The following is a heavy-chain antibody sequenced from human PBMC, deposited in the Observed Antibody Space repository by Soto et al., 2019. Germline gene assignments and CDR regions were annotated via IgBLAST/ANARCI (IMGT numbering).Heavy chain of an antibody. CDR3: ARHVPFGGILGHYFDN. Sequence: QLQLQESGPGLVKPSETLSLTCTVSAGSISYSTYYWGWIRQPPGKGLEWIGSMYHSGTTYYNPALKSRLTLSVATPKNQFSLKLSSVTAADTAVYFCARHVPFGGILGHYFDNWGQGTLVTVPS. V-gene: IGHV4-39*01. CDR1: AGSISYSTYY. CDR2: MYHSGTT. D-gene: IGHD3-16*02. J-gene: IGHJ4*02.